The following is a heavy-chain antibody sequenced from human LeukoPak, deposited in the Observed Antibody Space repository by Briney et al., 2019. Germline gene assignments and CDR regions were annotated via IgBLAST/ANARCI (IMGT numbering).Heavy chain of an antibody. V-gene: IGHV4-34*01. Sequence: SETLSLTCAVYGGSFSGYYWSWIRQPPGKGLEWIGEINHSGSTNYNPSLKSRVTISVGTSKNQFSLKLSSVTAADTAVYYCARSRGYYGSGSYLLYYYGMDVWGQGTTVTVSS. CDR3: ARSRGYYGSGSYLLYYYGMDV. CDR2: INHSGST. D-gene: IGHD3-10*01. J-gene: IGHJ6*02. CDR1: GGSFSGYY.